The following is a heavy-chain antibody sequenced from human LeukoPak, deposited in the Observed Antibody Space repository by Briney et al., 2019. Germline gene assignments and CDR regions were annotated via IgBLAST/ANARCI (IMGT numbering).Heavy chain of an antibody. D-gene: IGHD1-14*01. CDR1: GGSISSYY. J-gene: IGHJ2*01. V-gene: IGHV4-4*07. CDR3: ARETELIRYFDL. CDR2: IYTSGST. Sequence: SETLSLTCTVSGGSISSYYWSWIRQPAGKGLEWIGRIYTSGSTNYNPSLKSRVTMSVDTSKNQFSLKLSSVTAADTAVYHCARETELIRYFDLWGRGTLVTVSS.